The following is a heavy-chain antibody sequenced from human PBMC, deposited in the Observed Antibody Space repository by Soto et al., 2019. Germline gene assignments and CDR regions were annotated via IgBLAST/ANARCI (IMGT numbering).Heavy chain of an antibody. Sequence: GSLRLSCAASGLTFSSYAMNWVRQAPGKGLEWVSAITPSGGSTYYADSVKGRFTISRDNSKNTLYLQMNSLRTEDTAVYYCAKSGSYSWFDYWGQGTLVTVSS. D-gene: IGHD1-26*01. CDR3: AKSGSYSWFDY. CDR1: GLTFSSYA. V-gene: IGHV3-23*01. CDR2: ITPSGGST. J-gene: IGHJ4*02.